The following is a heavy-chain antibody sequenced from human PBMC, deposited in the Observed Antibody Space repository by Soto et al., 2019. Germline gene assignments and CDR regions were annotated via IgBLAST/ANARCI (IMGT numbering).Heavy chain of an antibody. CDR2: IYYSGST. V-gene: IGHV4-39*01. J-gene: IGHJ6*02. D-gene: IGHD3-9*01. CDR1: GGSISSSSYY. CDR3: ARQGSYYDILTGYLYYYGMDV. Sequence: SETLSLTCTVSGGSISSSSYYWGWIRQPPGKGLEWIGSIYYSGSTYYNPSLKSRVTISVDTSKNQFSLKLSSVTAADTAVYYCARQGSYYDILTGYLYYYGMDVWGQGTTVTVSS.